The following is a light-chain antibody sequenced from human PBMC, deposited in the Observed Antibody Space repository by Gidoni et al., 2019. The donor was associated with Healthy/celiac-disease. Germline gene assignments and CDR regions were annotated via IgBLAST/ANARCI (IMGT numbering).Light chain of an antibody. CDR2: AAS. CDR3: LQDYNYPRT. Sequence: AIQMTQSPSSLSTSVGDRVTITCRASQGIRNGLGWYQQKPGKAPKLLIYAASSLQSGVPSRFSGSGSGTDFTLTISSLQPEDFATYYCLQDYNYPRTFGGGTKVEXK. J-gene: IGKJ4*01. V-gene: IGKV1-6*01. CDR1: QGIRNG.